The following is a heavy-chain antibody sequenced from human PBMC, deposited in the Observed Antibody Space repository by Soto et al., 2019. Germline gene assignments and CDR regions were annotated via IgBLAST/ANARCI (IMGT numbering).Heavy chain of an antibody. J-gene: IGHJ5*02. CDR3: ATKDRGVTAHNWFDP. CDR1: GGTFSSYA. V-gene: IGHV1-69*13. CDR2: IIPIFGTA. D-gene: IGHD2-21*02. Sequence: SVKVSCKASGGTFSSYAISWVRQAPGQGLEWMGGIIPIFGTANYAQKFQGRVTITADESTSTAYMELSSLRSEDTAVYYCATKDRGVTAHNWFDPCGQGTLLTVSS.